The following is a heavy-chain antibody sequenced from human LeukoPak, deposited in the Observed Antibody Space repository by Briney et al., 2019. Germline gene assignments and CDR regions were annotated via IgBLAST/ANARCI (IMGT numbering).Heavy chain of an antibody. D-gene: IGHD5-24*01. CDR1: GGSFSGYY. CDR2: INHSGST. V-gene: IGHV4-34*01. Sequence: KTSETLSLTCAVYGGSFSGYYWSWIRQPPGKGLEWIGEINHSGSTNYNPSLKSRVTISVDTSKNQISLKLSSVTAADTAVYYCARGRWLQVEWFDPWGQGTLVTVSS. CDR3: ARGRWLQVEWFDP. J-gene: IGHJ5*02.